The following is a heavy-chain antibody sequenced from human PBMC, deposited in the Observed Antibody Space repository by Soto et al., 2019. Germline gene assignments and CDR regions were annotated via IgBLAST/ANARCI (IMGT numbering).Heavy chain of an antibody. V-gene: IGHV1-46*01. J-gene: IGHJ4*02. CDR1: GYSFFSYY. Sequence: ASVKVSCKASGYSFFSYYIHWVRQAPGQGLEWMGRFLASGGNTDYAQRFRGRVSMTRDTSSTNTVSLELTSLTSDDTAVYYCAGGGATIFGGIDSWGQGTRVTV. D-gene: IGHD3-3*02. CDR3: AGGGATIFGGIDS. CDR2: FLASGGNT.